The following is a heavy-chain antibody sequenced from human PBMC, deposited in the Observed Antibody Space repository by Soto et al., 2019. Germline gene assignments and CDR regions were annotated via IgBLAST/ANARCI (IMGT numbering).Heavy chain of an antibody. CDR3: ARTPLAPSLGVVIGGWFDP. Sequence: PSETLSLTCAVYGGSFSGYYWSWIRQPPGKGLEWIGEINHSGSTNYNPSLKSRVTISVDTSKNQFSLKLSSVTAADTAVYYCARTPLAPSLGVVIGGWFDPWGQGNLVTVSS. V-gene: IGHV4-34*01. J-gene: IGHJ5*02. D-gene: IGHD3-3*01. CDR1: GGSFSGYY. CDR2: INHSGST.